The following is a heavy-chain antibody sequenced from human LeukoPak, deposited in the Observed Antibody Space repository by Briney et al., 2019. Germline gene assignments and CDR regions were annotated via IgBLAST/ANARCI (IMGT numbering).Heavy chain of an antibody. CDR3: ARGAIDY. J-gene: IGHJ4*02. V-gene: IGHV1-3*01. Sequence: KFQGRVTITRDTSASTAYMELSSLRSEDTAVYYCARGAIDYWGQGTLVTVSS.